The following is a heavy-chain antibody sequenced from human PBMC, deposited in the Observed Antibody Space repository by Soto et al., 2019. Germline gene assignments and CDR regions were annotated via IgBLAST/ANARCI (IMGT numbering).Heavy chain of an antibody. Sequence: ASVKVSCKASGYTFTSYDINWVRQATGQGLEWMGWMNPNSGNTGYAQKFQGRVTMTRNTSISTAYMELSSLRSDDTAVYYCARDREYYDFWSGPPQHAFDIWGQGTMVTVSS. CDR3: ARDREYYDFWSGPPQHAFDI. CDR2: MNPNSGNT. J-gene: IGHJ3*02. D-gene: IGHD3-3*01. V-gene: IGHV1-8*01. CDR1: GYTFTSYD.